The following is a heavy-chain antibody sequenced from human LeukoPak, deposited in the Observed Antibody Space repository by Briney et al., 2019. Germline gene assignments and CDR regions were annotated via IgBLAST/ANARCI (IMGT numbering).Heavy chain of an antibody. CDR2: IKQDGSEK. CDR1: GFTFSSYW. V-gene: IGHV3-7*01. CDR3: ARDPPDYYDSSGGAEWGDY. D-gene: IGHD3-22*01. J-gene: IGHJ4*02. Sequence: GGSLRLSCAASGFTFSSYWMSWVRQAPGKGLEWVANIKQDGSEKYYVDSVKGRFTISRDNAQNSLYLQMNSLRAEDTAVYYCARDPPDYYDSSGGAEWGDYWGQGTLVTVSS.